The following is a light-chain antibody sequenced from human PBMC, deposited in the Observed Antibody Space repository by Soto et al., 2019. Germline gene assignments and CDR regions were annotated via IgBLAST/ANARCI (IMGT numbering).Light chain of an antibody. CDR2: DAS. J-gene: IGKJ1*01. Sequence: DIQMTQSPSTLSASVGDRVTITCRASQSISGWLAWYQQKPGKAPKLLISDASILESGVPSRFSGSGSGTEFTLTINSLQPDDVATYFCQQYNSYARTFGQGTKLEMK. CDR3: QQYNSYART. V-gene: IGKV1-5*01. CDR1: QSISGW.